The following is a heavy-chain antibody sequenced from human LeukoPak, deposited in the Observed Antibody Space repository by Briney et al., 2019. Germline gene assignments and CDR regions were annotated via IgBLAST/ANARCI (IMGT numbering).Heavy chain of an antibody. Sequence: GGSLRLSCAASGFTFSSYSMNWVRQAPGKGLEWVSSISSSSSYIYYADSVKDRFTISRDNAKNSLYLQMNSLRAEDTAVCYCARDGYYYDSSGYYSINGMDVWGQGTTVTVSS. CDR1: GFTFSSYS. D-gene: IGHD3-22*01. V-gene: IGHV3-21*06. CDR2: ISSSSSYI. J-gene: IGHJ6*02. CDR3: ARDGYYYDSSGYYSINGMDV.